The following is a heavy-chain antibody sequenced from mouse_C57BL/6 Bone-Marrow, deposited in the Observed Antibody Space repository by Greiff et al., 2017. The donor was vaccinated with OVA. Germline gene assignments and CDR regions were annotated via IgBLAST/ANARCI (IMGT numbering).Heavy chain of an antibody. CDR3: AMGVTTDWYFDV. CDR2: IHPNSGST. CDR1: GYTFTSYW. D-gene: IGHD2-2*01. V-gene: IGHV1-64*01. Sequence: QVQLQQSGAELVKPGASVKLSCKASGYTFTSYWMHWVKQRPGQGLEWIGMIHPNSGSTNYNEKFKSKATLTVDKSSSTAYMQLSSLTSEDSAVYYCAMGVTTDWYFDVWGTGTTVTVSS. J-gene: IGHJ1*03.